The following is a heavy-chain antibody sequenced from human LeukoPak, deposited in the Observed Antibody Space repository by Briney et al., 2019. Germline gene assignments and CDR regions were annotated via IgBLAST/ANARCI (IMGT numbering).Heavy chain of an antibody. D-gene: IGHD6-13*01. CDR2: IYPGDSDT. CDR1: GYSFTSYW. J-gene: IGHJ4*02. CDR3: ARHTSIAAAANLAY. Sequence: GESLKISWKGSGYSFTSYWIGLGRQMPGKGLEWVGIIYPGDSDTRYSPSLQGQVTISADKSISTAYLQWSTLKASNTAMYYCARHTSIAAAANLAYWGQGTLVTVSS. V-gene: IGHV5-51*01.